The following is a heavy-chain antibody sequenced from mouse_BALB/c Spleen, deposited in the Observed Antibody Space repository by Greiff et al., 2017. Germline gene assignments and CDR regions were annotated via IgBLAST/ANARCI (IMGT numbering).Heavy chain of an antibody. V-gene: IGHV1S130*01. CDR1: GYTFTSSW. J-gene: IGHJ2*01. Sequence: QVQLQQSGSVLVRPGASVKLSCKASGYTFTSSWMHWAKQRPGQGLEWIGEIHPNSGNTNYNEKFKGKATLTVDTSSSTAYVDLSSLTSEDSAVYYCARFTTANYFDYWGQGTTLTVSS. CDR3: ARFTTANYFDY. D-gene: IGHD1-2*01. CDR2: IHPNSGNT.